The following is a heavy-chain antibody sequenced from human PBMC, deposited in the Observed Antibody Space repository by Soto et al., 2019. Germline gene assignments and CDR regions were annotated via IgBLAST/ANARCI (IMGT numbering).Heavy chain of an antibody. Sequence: QLQLQESGPGLVKPAETLSLTCTVFGGAISSSSYYWSWVRQPPGKGLEWIGCMTYSGTTYYNPSLKSRVTISVDTSKTQFSLRLSSVTAADTGVYYCARHVTYHDHGDTWGQGTLVTVSS. D-gene: IGHD2-2*01. CDR1: GGAISSSSYY. J-gene: IGHJ5*02. V-gene: IGHV4-39*01. CDR3: ARHVTYHDHGDT. CDR2: MTYSGTT.